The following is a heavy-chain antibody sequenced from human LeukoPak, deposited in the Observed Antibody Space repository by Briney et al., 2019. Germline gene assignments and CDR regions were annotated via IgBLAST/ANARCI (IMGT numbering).Heavy chain of an antibody. Sequence: SETLSLTCTVSGGSINGYYWSWIRQPPGKGLEWVGYIYYSGSTNYKPSLKRRVTISVDTSKNQFSLKVSSVTAADTAVYYCASSRSSSGWSLIDYWGQGALVTVSS. D-gene: IGHD6-19*01. V-gene: IGHV4-59*01. CDR1: GGSINGYY. J-gene: IGHJ4*02. CDR3: ASSRSSSGWSLIDY. CDR2: IYYSGST.